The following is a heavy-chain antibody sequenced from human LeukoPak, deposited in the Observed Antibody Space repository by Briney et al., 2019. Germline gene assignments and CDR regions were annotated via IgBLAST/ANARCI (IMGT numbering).Heavy chain of an antibody. CDR1: GFTFSSYT. CDR2: IGTSSTTI. CDR3: ARDRGGYSYGSNFDY. D-gene: IGHD5-18*01. Sequence: GGSLRLSCAASGFTFSSYTMNWVRQPPGKGLEWVSNIGTSSTTIYYADSVKGRFTISRDNAKNSLYLQMNSLRAEDTAVYYCARDRGGYSYGSNFDYWGQGTLVTVSS. J-gene: IGHJ4*02. V-gene: IGHV3-48*04.